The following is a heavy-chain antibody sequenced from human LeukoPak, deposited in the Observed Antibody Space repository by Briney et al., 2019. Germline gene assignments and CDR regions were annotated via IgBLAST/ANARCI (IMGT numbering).Heavy chain of an antibody. D-gene: IGHD1-1*01. J-gene: IGHJ4*02. CDR2: IKPDGSLI. V-gene: IGHV3-7*01. CDR1: GFTFSSYW. CDR3: PRWDREGGFHNIAY. Sequence: GGSLRLSCAASGFTFSSYWMTWVRQGPGKGLEWVANIKPDGSLIYYVDSVKGRFTISRDNAKNSLYLQMNSLRAEDTAVYYCPRWDREGGFHNIAYWGQGPLATVPS.